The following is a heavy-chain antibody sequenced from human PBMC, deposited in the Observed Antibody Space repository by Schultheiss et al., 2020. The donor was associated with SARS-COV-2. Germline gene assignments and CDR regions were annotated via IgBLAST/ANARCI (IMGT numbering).Heavy chain of an antibody. CDR3: AKGSPAVPAANYYYYYYMDV. CDR1: GFTFSDYY. Sequence: GESLKISCAASGFTFSDYYMSWIRQAPGKGLEWVSYISSSGSTIYYADSVKGRFTISRDNAKNSLYLQMNSLRAEDTAVYYCAKGSPAVPAANYYYYYYMDVWGKGTTVTVSS. V-gene: IGHV3-11*01. CDR2: ISSSGSTI. D-gene: IGHD2-2*01. J-gene: IGHJ6*03.